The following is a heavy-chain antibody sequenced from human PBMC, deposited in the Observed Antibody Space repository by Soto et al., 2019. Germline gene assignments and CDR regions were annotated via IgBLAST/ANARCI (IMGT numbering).Heavy chain of an antibody. CDR2: IFHSGND. D-gene: IGHD2-15*01. CDR3: ARAHAPTLPFDY. CDR1: GGSLRNVY. Sequence: SETLSLTCTVPGGSLRNVYWSWIRQPPGKRLEWIGFIFHSGNDKYNTSLKSRVTISIDTSKSQFSLSLDSVTAADTAVYFCARAHAPTLPFDYWGLGTLVTVSS. V-gene: IGHV4-59*01. J-gene: IGHJ4*01.